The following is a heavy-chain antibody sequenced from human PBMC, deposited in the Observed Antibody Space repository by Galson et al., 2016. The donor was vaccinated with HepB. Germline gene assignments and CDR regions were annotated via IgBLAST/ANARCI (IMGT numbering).Heavy chain of an antibody. CDR2: ISPSTTHI. D-gene: IGHD1-26*01. CDR3: ASPSGRYSVHTFDL. V-gene: IGHV3-11*06. J-gene: IGHJ3*01. Sequence: SLRLSCAASGFTFSNYYMSWICQAPGKGLEWVAYISPSTTHINYADSVMGRFTVSRDNAKNSLYLQMNSLGAEDTAVYYCASPSGRYSVHTFDLWGQGTMVTVSS. CDR1: GFTFSNYY.